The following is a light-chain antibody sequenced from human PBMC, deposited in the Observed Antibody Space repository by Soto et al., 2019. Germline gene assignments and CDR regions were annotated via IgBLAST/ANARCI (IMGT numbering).Light chain of an antibody. V-gene: IGLV2-23*01. CDR3: CSYGGGTGVV. J-gene: IGLJ2*01. CDR2: EDI. CDR1: SSDGGRYNL. Sequence: QSALTQPASVSGSPGQSITISCTGTSSDGGRYNLVSWYQQHPGKAPKLMIYEDIKRPSGVSNRFSGSKSGNTASLTISGLEAEDEAEYCRCSYGGGTGVVFGGGTKLTVL.